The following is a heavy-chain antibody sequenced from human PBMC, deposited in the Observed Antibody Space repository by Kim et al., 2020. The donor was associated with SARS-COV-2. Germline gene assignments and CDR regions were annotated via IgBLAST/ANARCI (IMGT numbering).Heavy chain of an antibody. CDR1: GFTFGDYA. CDR3: TRDLGGLVNSGSYGAYFDY. J-gene: IGHJ4*02. D-gene: IGHD1-26*01. V-gene: IGHV3-49*03. Sequence: GGSLRLSCTASGFTFGDYAMSWFRQAPGKGLEWVGFIRSKAYGGTTEYAASVKGRFTISRDDSKSIAYLQMNSLKTEDTAVYYCTRDLGGLVNSGSYGAYFDYWGQGTLVTVSS. CDR2: IRSKAYGGTT.